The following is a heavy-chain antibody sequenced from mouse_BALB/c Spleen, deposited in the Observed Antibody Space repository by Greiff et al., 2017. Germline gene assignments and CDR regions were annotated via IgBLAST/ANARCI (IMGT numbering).Heavy chain of an antibody. CDR2: ISSGGSYT. Sequence: EVQGVESGGGLVKPGGSLKLSCAASGFTFSSYAMSWVRQSPEKRLEWVAEISSGGSYTYYPDTVTGRFTISRDNAKNTLYLEMSSLRSEDTAMYYCARDSVITTVVGAMDYWGQGTSVTVSS. CDR3: ARDSVITTVVGAMDY. V-gene: IGHV5-9-4*01. CDR1: GFTFSSYA. J-gene: IGHJ4*01. D-gene: IGHD1-1*01.